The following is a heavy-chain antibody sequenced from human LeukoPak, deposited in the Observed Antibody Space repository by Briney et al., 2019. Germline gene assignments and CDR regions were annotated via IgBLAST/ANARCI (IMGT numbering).Heavy chain of an antibody. D-gene: IGHD3-22*01. V-gene: IGHV3-23*01. J-gene: IGHJ4*02. Sequence: GGSLRLSCAASGFTSSSYAMSWVGQAPGKGLEWVSAISGSGGSTYYADSVKGRFTISRDNSKNTLYLQMNSLRAEDTAVYYCAKDRSQGWVYDSSGYGYWGQGTLVTVSS. CDR3: AKDRSQGWVYDSSGYGY. CDR2: ISGSGGST. CDR1: GFTSSSYA.